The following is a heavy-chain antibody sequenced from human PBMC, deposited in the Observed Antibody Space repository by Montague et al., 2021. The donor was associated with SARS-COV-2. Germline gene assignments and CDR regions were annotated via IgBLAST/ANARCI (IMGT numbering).Heavy chain of an antibody. D-gene: IGHD2-15*01. CDR3: ARGLIAAPRSFDY. J-gene: IGHJ4*02. CDR2: IYYSGNT. Sequence: TLSLTCTVSGGSFNSGAYFWSWIRQHPEKGLDWIAYIYYSGNTYYNPSLKSRVALSVDTSKKQSSLNLTSVTAADTATYYCARGLIAAPRSFDYWGQGTLVTVSS. V-gene: IGHV4-31*03. CDR1: GGSFNSGAYF.